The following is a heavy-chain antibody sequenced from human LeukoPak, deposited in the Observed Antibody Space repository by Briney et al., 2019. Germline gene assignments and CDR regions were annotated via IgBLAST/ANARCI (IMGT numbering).Heavy chain of an antibody. CDR2: ISWNSGSI. V-gene: IGHV3-9*01. D-gene: IGHD6-19*01. J-gene: IGHJ4*02. Sequence: GGSLRLSCAASGFTFDGYAMHWVRQAPGKGLEWVSGISWNSGSIGYADSVKGRFTISRDNAKNSLYLQMNSLRAEDTALYYCAKTASIGIAVASSPFDYWGQGTLVTVSS. CDR1: GFTFDGYA. CDR3: AKTASIGIAVASSPFDY.